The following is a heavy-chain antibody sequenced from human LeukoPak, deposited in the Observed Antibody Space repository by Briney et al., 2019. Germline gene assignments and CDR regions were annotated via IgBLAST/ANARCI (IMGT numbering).Heavy chain of an antibody. Sequence: GASVKVSCRASGYTFTSYAMHWVRQAPGQRLEWVGWINAGNGNTKYSQKFQGRVTVTRDTSASTAYMELSSLRSEDTAVYYCATRAVAGTHLTYWGQGTLVTVSS. CDR2: INAGNGNT. CDR1: GYTFTSYA. V-gene: IGHV1-3*01. D-gene: IGHD6-19*01. CDR3: ATRAVAGTHLTY. J-gene: IGHJ4*02.